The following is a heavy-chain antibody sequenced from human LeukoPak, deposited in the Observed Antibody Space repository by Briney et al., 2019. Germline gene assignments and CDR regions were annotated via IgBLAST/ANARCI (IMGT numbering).Heavy chain of an antibody. Sequence: GGSLRLSCAASGFSFNDYSMNWVRQAPGKGLEWVSSISSDSNHIYYVNSVRGRFTISRDNAKNSLYLQMSNLRAEDTAVYYCAKGSVVTAIFNFDYWGQGTLVTVSS. J-gene: IGHJ4*02. CDR3: AKGSVVTAIFNFDY. D-gene: IGHD2-21*02. CDR1: GFSFNDYS. CDR2: ISSDSNHI. V-gene: IGHV3-21*04.